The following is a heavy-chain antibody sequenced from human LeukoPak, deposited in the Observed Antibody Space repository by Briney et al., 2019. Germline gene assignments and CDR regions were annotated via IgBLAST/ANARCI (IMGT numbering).Heavy chain of an antibody. V-gene: IGHV3-74*03. J-gene: IGHJ4*02. CDR1: GFIFRDYS. CDR3: IRDLDWNYRDY. Sequence: AGGSLRLSCAASGFIFRDYSMHWVRQAPGEGLVWVSRIKTDGRTTTYADSVKGRFTISRDNAKSTLFLQMDSLRAEDTAVYYCIRDLDWNYRDYWGQGSLVTVSS. D-gene: IGHD1-7*01. CDR2: IKTDGRTT.